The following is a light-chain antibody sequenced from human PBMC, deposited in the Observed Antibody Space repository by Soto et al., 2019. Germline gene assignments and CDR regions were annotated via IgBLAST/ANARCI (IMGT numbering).Light chain of an antibody. Sequence: EIVMTQSPASLSVSPRETATLSCRASQSISRYLAWYQHKPGQAPRLLIHGASTRATGVPARFSGSGSGTEFTLTISSLQSDDSAIYYCHQYNDWPWTFGQGTKVEIK. V-gene: IGKV3-15*01. CDR2: GAS. CDR1: QSISRY. J-gene: IGKJ1*01. CDR3: HQYNDWPWT.